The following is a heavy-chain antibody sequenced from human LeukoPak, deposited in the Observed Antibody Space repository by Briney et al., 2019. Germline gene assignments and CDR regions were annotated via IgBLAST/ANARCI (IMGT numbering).Heavy chain of an antibody. CDR2: ISSSGSTI. Sequence: PGGSLRLSCAASGFTFSSYAMHWVRQAPGKGLEWVSYISSSGSTIYYADSVKGRFTISRDNAKNSLYLQMNSLRTEDTAVYYCARGAPYYDSSGYSTQFDYWGQGTLVTVSS. CDR3: ARGAPYYDSSGYSTQFDY. V-gene: IGHV3-48*03. J-gene: IGHJ4*02. D-gene: IGHD3-22*01. CDR1: GFTFSSYA.